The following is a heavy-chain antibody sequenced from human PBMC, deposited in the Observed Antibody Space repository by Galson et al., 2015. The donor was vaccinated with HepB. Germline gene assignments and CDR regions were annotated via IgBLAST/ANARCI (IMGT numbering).Heavy chain of an antibody. V-gene: IGHV4-59*01. CDR3: ARDARGWYFDL. CDR2: IYYSGST. Sequence: ETLSLTCTVSGGSISSYYWSWIRQPPGKGLEWIGYIYYSGSTNYNPSLKSRVTISVDTSKNQFSLKLSSVTAADTAVYYCARDARGWYFDLWGRGTLVTVSS. J-gene: IGHJ2*01. CDR1: GGSISSYY.